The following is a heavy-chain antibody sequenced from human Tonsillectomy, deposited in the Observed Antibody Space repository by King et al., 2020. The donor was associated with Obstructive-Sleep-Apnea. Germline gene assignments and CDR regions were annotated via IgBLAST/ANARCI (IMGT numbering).Heavy chain of an antibody. CDR3: SKGVSGWCVVEAPGGD. V-gene: IGHV3-23*04. Sequence: VQLVESGGGLVQPGGSLRLSCAASGFTFSNYAISWVRQAPGKGLEWVSGISGSGDNTHYADSVKGRFTISRDNSKNTLFLQMNSLRAEDTAVYYCSKGVSGWCVVEAPGGDWGQGTLVTVSS. CDR2: ISGSGDNT. D-gene: IGHD6-19*01. J-gene: IGHJ4*02. CDR1: GFTFSNYA.